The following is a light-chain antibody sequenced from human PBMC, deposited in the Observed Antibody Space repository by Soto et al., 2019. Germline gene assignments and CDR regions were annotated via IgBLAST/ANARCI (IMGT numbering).Light chain of an antibody. Sequence: EIVLTQTPATLSVSPGDRVTLSCRASQSVSNYLTWYQQKPGQAPRLLIYEASKRATGIPARFSGSGSATDFPLTISSLETEAFAVFFCQQYSRWPRETFGPGTKVDIK. CDR1: QSVSNY. CDR3: QQYSRWPRET. J-gene: IGKJ3*01. CDR2: EAS. V-gene: IGKV3-11*01.